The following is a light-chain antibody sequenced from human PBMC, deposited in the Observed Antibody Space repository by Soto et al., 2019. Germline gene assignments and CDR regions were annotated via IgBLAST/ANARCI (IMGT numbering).Light chain of an antibody. CDR1: QIVSSSC. CDR3: QQYGSSLGT. J-gene: IGKJ1*01. V-gene: IGKV3-20*01. Sequence: EIVLAQSPGTLSLSPGERATLFCRSRQIVSSSCLSWYQQKPGQSPRLLISCASTKATGIPDRFSGRGSGADFTLTISRLETEDFAVYYCQQYGSSLGTFGQGTKVDIK. CDR2: CAS.